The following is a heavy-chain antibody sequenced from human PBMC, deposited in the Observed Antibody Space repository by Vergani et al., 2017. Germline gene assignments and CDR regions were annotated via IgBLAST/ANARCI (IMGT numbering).Heavy chain of an antibody. CDR3: ARGNRLLWFGEPRMGMDV. CDR2: INHSGST. CDR1: GGSFSGYY. J-gene: IGHJ6*02. V-gene: IGHV4-34*01. Sequence: QLHLQESGPGLVKPSETLSLTCTVYGGSFSGYYWSWIRQPPGKGLEWIGEINHSGSTNYNPSLKSRVTISVDTSKNQFSLKLSSVTAADTAVYYCARGNRLLWFGEPRMGMDVWGQWTTVTVSS. D-gene: IGHD3-10*01.